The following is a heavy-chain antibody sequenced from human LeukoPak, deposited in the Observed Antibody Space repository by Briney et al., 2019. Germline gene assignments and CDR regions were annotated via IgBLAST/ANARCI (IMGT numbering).Heavy chain of an antibody. CDR2: IKHDGSEK. J-gene: IGHJ4*02. Sequence: GGSLRLSCVASGFPFDRYWMSWVRQAPGKGLEWVANIKHDGSEKNFVDSVKGRFTISRDNAKNSLYLQMDSLRVEDTAVYYCARATTASARDHWGQGTLVTVSS. CDR1: GFPFDRYW. D-gene: IGHD1-14*01. CDR3: ARATTASARDH. V-gene: IGHV3-7*01.